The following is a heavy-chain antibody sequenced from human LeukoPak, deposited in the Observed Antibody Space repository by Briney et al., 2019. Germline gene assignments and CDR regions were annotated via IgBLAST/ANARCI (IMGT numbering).Heavy chain of an antibody. CDR3: ARTYYYDSSGYLDY. D-gene: IGHD3-22*01. Sequence: GRSLRLSCAASGFTFSSYGMHWVRQAPGKGLEWVAVIWYDGSNKYYADSVKGRFTISRDNSKNTLYLQMNSLRAEDTAVYYCARTYYYDSSGYLDYWGQGTLVTVSS. CDR1: GFTFSSYG. J-gene: IGHJ4*02. CDR2: IWYDGSNK. V-gene: IGHV3-33*01.